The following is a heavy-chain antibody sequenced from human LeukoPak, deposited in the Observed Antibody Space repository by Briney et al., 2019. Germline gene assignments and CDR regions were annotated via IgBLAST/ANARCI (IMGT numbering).Heavy chain of an antibody. Sequence: GGSLRLSCAASGFTLSSYGRHWVRRAPGKGLEWVAFIRYDGSNKYYADSVKGRFTISRDNSENTLWLQMTSLRAQDTAVYYCAKAPVRGVISHLDYWGQGTLVTVSS. J-gene: IGHJ4*02. CDR2: IRYDGSNK. CDR1: GFTLSSYG. CDR3: AKAPVRGVISHLDY. D-gene: IGHD3-10*01. V-gene: IGHV3-30*02.